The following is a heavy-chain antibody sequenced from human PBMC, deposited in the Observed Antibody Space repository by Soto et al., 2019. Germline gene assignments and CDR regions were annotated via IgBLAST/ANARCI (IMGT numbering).Heavy chain of an antibody. CDR1: GFTFSSYG. CDR2: IWYDGSNK. Sequence: PGGSLRLSCAASGFTFSSYGMHWVRQAPGKGLEWVAVIWYDGSNKYYADSVKGRFTISRDNSKNTLYLQMNSLRAEDTAVYYCAREVNSSKKGPGDYYYYGMDVWGQGTTVTVSS. J-gene: IGHJ6*02. D-gene: IGHD6-13*01. CDR3: AREVNSSKKGPGDYYYYGMDV. V-gene: IGHV3-33*01.